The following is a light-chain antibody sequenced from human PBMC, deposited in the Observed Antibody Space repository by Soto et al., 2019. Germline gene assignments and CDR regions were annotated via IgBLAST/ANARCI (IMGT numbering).Light chain of an antibody. CDR3: KQYGSSLYT. Sequence: ETVLTQSPGTLSLSPGERATLSCRSSQSVSSSYLAWYQQKPGQAPRLLIYGASIRATGIPDRFSGSGSGTDFTLTISRLEPADFAVYYCKQYGSSLYTFDQGTKLEIK. CDR2: GAS. CDR1: QSVSSSY. J-gene: IGKJ2*01. V-gene: IGKV3-20*01.